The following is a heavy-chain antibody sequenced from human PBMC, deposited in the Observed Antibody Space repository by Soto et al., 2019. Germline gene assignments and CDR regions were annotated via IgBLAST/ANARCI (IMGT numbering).Heavy chain of an antibody. CDR3: ERDGQGTNYCDSSGYGFDY. V-gene: IGHV1-69*06. CDR2: IIPIFGTA. CDR1: GGTFSSYA. Sequence: SVKVSCKASGGTFSSYAISWGRQAPGEGLEGMGGIIPIFGTANYAQKFQGRVTITADKSTSTAYKEQSSLRSEDTAVYYCERDGQGTNYCDSSGYGFDYWGQGTLVTVSS. J-gene: IGHJ4*02. D-gene: IGHD3-22*01.